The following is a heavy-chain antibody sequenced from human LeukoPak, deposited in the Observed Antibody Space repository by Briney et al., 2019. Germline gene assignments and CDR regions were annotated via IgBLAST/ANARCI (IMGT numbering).Heavy chain of an antibody. Sequence: ASVKVSCKASGYTFTGHYMHWVRQAPGQGLEWMGWINPNSGGTNYAQKFQGRVTMTRDTSISTAYMELSGLRSDDTAVYYCARDRGLKARITMVPRYYMDVWGKGTTVTVSS. J-gene: IGHJ6*03. V-gene: IGHV1-2*02. CDR1: GYTFTGHY. CDR2: INPNSGGT. CDR3: ARDRGLKARITMVPRYYMDV. D-gene: IGHD3-10*01.